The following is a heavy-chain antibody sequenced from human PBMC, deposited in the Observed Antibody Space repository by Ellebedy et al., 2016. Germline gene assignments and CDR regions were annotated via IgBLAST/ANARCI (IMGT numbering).Heavy chain of an antibody. CDR1: GYIFTSYD. CDR3: ADSPPTMNEKITGTREGYYGMDV. CDR2: IIPIFGTA. V-gene: IGHV1-69*06. Sequence: SVKVSCXASGYIFTSYDLNWVRQAPGQGLEWMGGIIPIFGTANYAQKFQGRVTITADKSTSTAYMELSSLRSEDTAVYYCADSPPTMNEKITGTREGYYGMDVWGQGTTVTVSS. J-gene: IGHJ6*02. D-gene: IGHD1/OR15-1a*01.